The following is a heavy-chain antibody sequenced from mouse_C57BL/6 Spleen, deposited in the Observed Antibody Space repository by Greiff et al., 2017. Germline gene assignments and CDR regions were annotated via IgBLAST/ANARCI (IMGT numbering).Heavy chain of an antibody. Sequence: EVQLVESGPGMVKPSQSLSLTCTVTGYSITSGYDWHWIRHFPGNKLEWMGYISYSGSTNYNPSLKSRISITHDTSKNHFFLKLNSVTTEDTATYYCARGSLGIAMDYWGQGTSVTVSS. CDR2: ISYSGST. V-gene: IGHV3-1*01. CDR3: ARGSLGIAMDY. D-gene: IGHD1-1*02. CDR1: GYSITSGYD. J-gene: IGHJ4*01.